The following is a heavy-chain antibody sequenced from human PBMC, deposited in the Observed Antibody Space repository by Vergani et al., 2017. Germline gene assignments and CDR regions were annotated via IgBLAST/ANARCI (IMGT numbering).Heavy chain of an antibody. J-gene: IGHJ2*01. CDR1: GYTFTSYG. D-gene: IGHD2-21*02. Sequence: QVQLVQSGAEVKKPGASVKVSCKASGYTFTSYGISWVRQAPGQGLEWMGWISAYNGNTNYAQKLQGRVTMTTDTSTSTAYMELRSLRSDDTAVYYCARERAYCGADWRCGYFDLWGRGTLVTVSS. CDR2: ISAYNGNT. CDR3: ARERAYCGADWRCGYFDL. V-gene: IGHV1-18*01.